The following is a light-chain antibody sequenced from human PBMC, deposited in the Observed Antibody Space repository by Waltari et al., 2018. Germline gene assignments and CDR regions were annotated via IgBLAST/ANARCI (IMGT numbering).Light chain of an antibody. Sequence: SYVLTQPPSVSEAPGQTATITCGGNNLGVQSVPGYPPKPGQAPVLVVYDKDGRPSGTPERVSGSKSGSTATLTINRVEAGDEADYYCQVWDRRTDPLFGGGTKLTVL. V-gene: IGLV3-21*02. J-gene: IGLJ2*01. CDR1: NLGVQS. CDR2: DKD. CDR3: QVWDRRTDPL.